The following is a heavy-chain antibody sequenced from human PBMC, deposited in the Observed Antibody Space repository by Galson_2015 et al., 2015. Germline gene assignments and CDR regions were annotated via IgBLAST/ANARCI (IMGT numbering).Heavy chain of an antibody. V-gene: IGHV3-33*01. J-gene: IGHJ4*02. CDR3: ATDQRQNYFDY. CDR2: IYYDGSNK. Sequence: SLRLSCAPSGLRFRNSGMHWVRQAPGKGLEWVAIIYYDGSNKFYADSVRGRFTISRDNSKSTLFLQMHNLRAEDAALYYCATDQRQNYFDYWVQGTLVTVSS. CDR1: GLRFRNSG.